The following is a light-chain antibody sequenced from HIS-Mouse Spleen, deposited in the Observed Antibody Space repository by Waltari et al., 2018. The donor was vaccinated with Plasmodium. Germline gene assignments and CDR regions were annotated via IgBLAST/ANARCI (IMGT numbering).Light chain of an antibody. Sequence: SYELTQPPSVSVSPGQTARITCSGDALPKKYAYWYQQKSGQAPVLVIYEDSKRPSGIPERFSGSSSGTMATWTISGAQVEDEADYSCYSTDSSGNHRVFGGGTKLTVL. CDR3: YSTDSSGNHRV. J-gene: IGLJ3*02. CDR1: ALPKKY. CDR2: EDS. V-gene: IGLV3-10*01.